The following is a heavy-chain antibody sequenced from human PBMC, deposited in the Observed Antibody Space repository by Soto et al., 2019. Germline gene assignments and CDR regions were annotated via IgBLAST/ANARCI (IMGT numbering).Heavy chain of an antibody. D-gene: IGHD6-19*01. V-gene: IGHV4-61*01. J-gene: IGHJ5*02. CDR1: GASVATGTYY. Sequence: QVQLQESGPGLVKPSETLSLTCTVSGASVATGTYYWSWIRQPPGKGLEWMGYIFYSGSTNYNPSLKSRVTMLVDTSKSQVSLKLKSVTAADMAVYYCATFVSTGRGRWFDPWGQGTLVTVSS. CDR2: IFYSGST. CDR3: ATFVSTGRGRWFDP.